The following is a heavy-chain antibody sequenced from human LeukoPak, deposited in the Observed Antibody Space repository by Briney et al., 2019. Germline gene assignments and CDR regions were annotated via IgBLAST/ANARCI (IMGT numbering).Heavy chain of an antibody. V-gene: IGHV1-24*01. CDR1: GYTLTELS. CDR3: ATDLVSRRLAGANAFDY. Sequence: ASVKVSCKVSGYTLTELSMHWVRQAPGKGLEWMGGFDPEDGVTIYAQKFQGRVTMTEDTSTDTAYMELSSLRSEDTAVYYCATDLVSRRLAGANAFDYWGQGTLVTVSS. D-gene: IGHD4/OR15-4a*01. J-gene: IGHJ4*02. CDR2: FDPEDGVT.